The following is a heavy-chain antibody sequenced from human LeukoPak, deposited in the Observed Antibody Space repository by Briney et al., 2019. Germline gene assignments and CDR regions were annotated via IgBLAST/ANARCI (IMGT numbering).Heavy chain of an antibody. Sequence: SETLSLTCTVSGGSISSYYWSWIRQPPGKGLEWIGHVYYSGSTNYNPSLKSRVVISVDTSNNQFSLKLSSVPAADTALYYFWRGYQSYFYFFNDGLGKGTTVTVSS. CDR2: VYYSGST. V-gene: IGHV4-59*01. CDR1: GGSISSYY. J-gene: IGHJ6*03. D-gene: IGHD2-2*01. CDR3: WRGYQSYFYFFNDG.